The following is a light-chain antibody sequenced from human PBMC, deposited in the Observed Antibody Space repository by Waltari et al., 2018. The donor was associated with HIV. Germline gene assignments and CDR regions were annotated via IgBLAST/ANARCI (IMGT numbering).Light chain of an antibody. V-gene: IGLV2-14*01. Sequence: QSALTQPASVSGSPGQSITISCTGTSSDVGGYNYVSWYQQHPGKAPKLMIYEVSNRPLGVSNRFFGSKSGNTAFRTISGLQAEDEADYYCSSYTSSSTSRVFGGGTKLTVL. CDR2: EVS. J-gene: IGLJ3*02. CDR3: SSYTSSSTSRV. CDR1: SSDVGGYNY.